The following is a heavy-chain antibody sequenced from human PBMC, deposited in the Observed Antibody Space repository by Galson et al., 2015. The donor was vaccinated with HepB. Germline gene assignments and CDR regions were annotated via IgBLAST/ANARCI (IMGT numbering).Heavy chain of an antibody. CDR1: SYTFTSYG. Sequence: QSGAEVKKPGESLKISCKASSYTFTSYGISWVRQAPGQGLEWMGWISAYNGNTNYAQKLQGRVTMTTDTSTSTAYMELRSLRSDDTAVYYCARGVITFGGVIANDDYWGQGTLVTVSS. D-gene: IGHD3-16*02. CDR2: ISAYNGNT. V-gene: IGHV1-18*04. CDR3: ARGVITFGGVIANDDY. J-gene: IGHJ4*02.